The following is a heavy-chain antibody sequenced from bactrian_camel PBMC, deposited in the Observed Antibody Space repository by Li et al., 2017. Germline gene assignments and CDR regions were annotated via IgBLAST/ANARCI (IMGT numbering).Heavy chain of an antibody. Sequence: VQLVESGGGSVRPGGSLRLSCTASGYTNRRSCMGWFRQAPGKEREGVAMFYTGNTQTAYGDFVKGRFTISRDNAKNTLYLEKNSLKTEDTAMYYCALDHSGTGRGQGTQVTVS. CDR2: FYTGNTQT. CDR1: GYTNRRSC. V-gene: IGHV3S1*01. J-gene: IGHJ4*01. D-gene: IGHD3*01. CDR3: ALDHSGTG.